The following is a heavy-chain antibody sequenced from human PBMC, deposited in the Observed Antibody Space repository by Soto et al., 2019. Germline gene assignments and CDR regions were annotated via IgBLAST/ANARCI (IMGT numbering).Heavy chain of an antibody. CDR2: ISSSSSYI. J-gene: IGHJ4*02. Sequence: NPGGSLRLSCAASGFDFSSYDMNWVRQSPGKGLEWVASISSSSSYIYYTDSLEGRFTISRDNAKNSLYLQMNSLRAEDTAVYYCARQAPNKRGRCADSRGQGTVGTAPQ. CDR1: GFDFSSYD. D-gene: IGHD2-15*01. CDR3: ARQAPNKRGRCADS. V-gene: IGHV3-21*01.